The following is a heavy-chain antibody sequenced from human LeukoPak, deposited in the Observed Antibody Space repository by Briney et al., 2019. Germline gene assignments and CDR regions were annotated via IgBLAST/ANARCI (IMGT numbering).Heavy chain of an antibody. Sequence: PRASVKVSCKASGYTFTGYYMHWVRQAPGQGLEWMGWINPNSGGTNYAQKFQGRVTMTRDTSISTAYMELSRLRSDDTAVYYCAREVDFDLIGWFDPWGQGTLVTVSS. V-gene: IGHV1-2*02. CDR3: AREVDFDLIGWFDP. D-gene: IGHD3-9*01. J-gene: IGHJ5*02. CDR2: INPNSGGT. CDR1: GYTFTGYY.